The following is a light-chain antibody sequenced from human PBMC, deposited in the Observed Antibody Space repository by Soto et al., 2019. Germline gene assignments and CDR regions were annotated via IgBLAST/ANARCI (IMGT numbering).Light chain of an antibody. V-gene: IGKV3-11*01. J-gene: IGKJ4*01. CDR3: QQRTNWPLT. Sequence: EIVLTQSPATLSLSPGERATLSCRASQTISSYLAWYQQKPGQAPRLLIYDASNRAAGIPARFSGFGSETDFTLTISSLEPEDVAIYYCQQRTNWPLTFGGGTNVEIK. CDR2: DAS. CDR1: QTISSY.